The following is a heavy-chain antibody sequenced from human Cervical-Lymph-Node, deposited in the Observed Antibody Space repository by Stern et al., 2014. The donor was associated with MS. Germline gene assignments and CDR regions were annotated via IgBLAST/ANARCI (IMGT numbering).Heavy chain of an antibody. CDR3: ARDLTD. J-gene: IGHJ4*02. CDR1: GGTFNNSA. Sequence: QVQLAESGPEVKKPGSSLKVSCRVSGGTFNNSAINWVRQPPRQGLEWMGRIIPIFIGAKYTPKFQRRLPISADKSTDTTYMELSSLTYEGAPMYYCARDLTDWGQGTLVAVPS. V-gene: IGHV1-69*06. D-gene: IGHD1-14*01. CDR2: IIPIFIGA.